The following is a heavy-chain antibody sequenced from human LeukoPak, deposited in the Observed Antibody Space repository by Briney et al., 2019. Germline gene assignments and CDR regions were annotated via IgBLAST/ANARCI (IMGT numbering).Heavy chain of an antibody. J-gene: IGHJ4*02. CDR3: ARDTAFSFDY. V-gene: IGHV3-21*01. Sequence: GGSLRLSCAASGFTFSGYAMNWVRQAPGKGLEWVSSISSISSYIYYADSVKGRFTISRDDAKNSLYLQMNRLRDEDTAVYYCARDTAFSFDYWGQGTLVTVSS. CDR1: GFTFSGYA. D-gene: IGHD2-21*02. CDR2: ISSISSYI.